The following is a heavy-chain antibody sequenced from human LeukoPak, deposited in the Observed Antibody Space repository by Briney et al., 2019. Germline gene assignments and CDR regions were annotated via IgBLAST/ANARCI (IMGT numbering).Heavy chain of an antibody. CDR1: GGSFSGYY. D-gene: IGHD1-1*01. V-gene: IGHV4-34*01. CDR3: ARRAGTAFDY. J-gene: IGHJ4*02. Sequence: PSETLSLTCAVYGGSFSGYYWSWIRQPPGKGLEWIGSIYYSGSTYYNPSLKSRVTISVDTSKNQFSLKLSSVTAADTAVYYCARRAGTAFDYWGQGTLVTVSS. CDR2: IYYSGST.